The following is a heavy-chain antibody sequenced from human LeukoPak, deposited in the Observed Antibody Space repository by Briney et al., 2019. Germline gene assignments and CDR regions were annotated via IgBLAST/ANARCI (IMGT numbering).Heavy chain of an antibody. V-gene: IGHV3-30-3*01. Sequence: GGSLRLSCAASGFTFSSYAMHWVRQAPGKGLEWVAVISYDGSNKYYADSVKGLFTISRDNSKNTLYLQMNSLRAEDTAVYYCARPSTGDYYGSGNADDWFDPWGQGTLVTVSS. CDR3: ARPSTGDYYGSGNADDWFDP. D-gene: IGHD3-10*01. J-gene: IGHJ5*02. CDR1: GFTFSSYA. CDR2: ISYDGSNK.